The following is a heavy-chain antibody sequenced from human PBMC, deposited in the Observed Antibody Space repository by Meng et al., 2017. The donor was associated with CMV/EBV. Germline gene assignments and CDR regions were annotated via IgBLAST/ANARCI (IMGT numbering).Heavy chain of an antibody. D-gene: IGHD2-2*01. J-gene: IGHJ5*02. V-gene: IGHV1-69*05. CDR3: ARQIPRYCSSTSCLTLNWFDP. Sequence: SVKVSCKASGYTFTSYAISWVRQAPGQGLEWMGGIIPIFGTANYAQKFQGRVTITTDESTSTAYMELSSLRSEDTAVYYCARQIPRYCSSTSCLTLNWFDPWGQGTLVTVSS. CDR2: IIPIFGTA. CDR1: GYTFTSYA.